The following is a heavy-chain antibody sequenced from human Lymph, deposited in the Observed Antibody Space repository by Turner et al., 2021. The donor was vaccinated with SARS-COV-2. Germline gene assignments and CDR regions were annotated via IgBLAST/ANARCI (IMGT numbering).Heavy chain of an antibody. J-gene: IGHJ4*02. CDR1: GFTFSNYA. D-gene: IGHD1-26*01. CDR2: ISYDGSNK. Sequence: QVQLVESEGGVVQPGRSLRLSCAASGFTFSNYAMHWVRQAPGKGLEWVALISYDGSNKYYADSVKGRFTISRDNSKNTLSLQMNSLRAEDTAVYYCARGLSGNYYFFDYWGQGTLVTVSS. V-gene: IGHV3-30-3*01. CDR3: ARGLSGNYYFFDY.